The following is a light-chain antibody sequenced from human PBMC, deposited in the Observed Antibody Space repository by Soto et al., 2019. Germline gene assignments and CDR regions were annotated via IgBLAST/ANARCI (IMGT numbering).Light chain of an antibody. CDR1: QSTFSNY. Sequence: ETMLTQSPGTLSLSPGERASLSCRASQSTFSNYLAWFQKKPGQAPRLLIYETSNRATGVPDRFSGSGSGTDFTLTISRLEPEDFAVYYCHQYGNSPWTLGQGTKVEI. J-gene: IGKJ1*01. CDR3: HQYGNSPWT. V-gene: IGKV3-20*01. CDR2: ETS.